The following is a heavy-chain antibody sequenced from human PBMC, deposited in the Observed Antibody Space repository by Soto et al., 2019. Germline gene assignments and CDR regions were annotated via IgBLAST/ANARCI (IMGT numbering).Heavy chain of an antibody. CDR3: ARVISGPMVRGVINPGFDY. D-gene: IGHD3-10*01. J-gene: IGHJ4*02. CDR1: GFTVSINY. CDR2: IYSGGST. Sequence: PGGSLRLSCAASGFTVSINYMSWVRQAPGKGLEWVSVIYSGGSTYYADSVKGRFTISRDNSKNTLYLQMNSLRAEDTAVYYCARVISGPMVRGVINPGFDYWGQGTLVTVSS. V-gene: IGHV3-53*01.